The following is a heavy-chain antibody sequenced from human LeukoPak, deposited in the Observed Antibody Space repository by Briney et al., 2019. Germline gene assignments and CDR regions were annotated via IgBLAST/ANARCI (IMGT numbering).Heavy chain of an antibody. D-gene: IGHD1-26*01. CDR1: GGSISSYY. Sequence: SETLSLTCTVSGGSISSYYWSWIRQPPGKGLEWIGYIYYSGSTNYNPSLKSRVTISVDTSKNQFSLKLSSVTAADTAVYYCARNKKGGDYYYYMDVWGKGTTVTVSS. V-gene: IGHV4-59*01. J-gene: IGHJ6*03. CDR2: IYYSGST. CDR3: ARNKKGGDYYYYMDV.